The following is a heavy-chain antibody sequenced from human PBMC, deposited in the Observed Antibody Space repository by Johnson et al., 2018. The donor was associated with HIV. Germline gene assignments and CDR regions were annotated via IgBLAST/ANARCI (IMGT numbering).Heavy chain of an antibody. CDR2: TSYDGSNK. J-gene: IGHJ3*02. D-gene: IGHD3-22*01. CDR3: ARDQSSGPHDAFDI. Sequence: QVQVVESGGGVVQPGKSLRLSCAASRFTLSNYAMHWVRQAPGKGLEWVAVTSYDGSNKYYADSVKGRFTISRDNSKNTRYRQMTSLRAEDTAVYYCARDQSSGPHDAFDIWGQGTMVTVSS. V-gene: IGHV3-30*04. CDR1: RFTLSNYA.